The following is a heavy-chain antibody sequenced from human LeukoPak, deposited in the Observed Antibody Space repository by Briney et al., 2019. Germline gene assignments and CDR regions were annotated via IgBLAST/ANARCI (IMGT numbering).Heavy chain of an antibody. J-gene: IGHJ4*02. CDR1: GGTFSSYA. Sequence: ASVKVSCKASGGTFSSYAISWVRQAPGQGLEWMGGIIPIFGTANYAQKFQGRVTITADESTSTAYMELSSLRSEDTAVYYCARPAGVGVNGYYFDYWGQGTLVTVSS. CDR3: ARPAGVGVNGYYFDY. CDR2: IIPIFGTA. D-gene: IGHD3-10*01. V-gene: IGHV1-69*13.